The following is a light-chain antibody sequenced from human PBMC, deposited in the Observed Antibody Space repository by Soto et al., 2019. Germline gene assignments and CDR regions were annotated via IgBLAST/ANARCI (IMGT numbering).Light chain of an antibody. CDR2: WAS. CDR1: QSVLYSSNSKNY. CDR3: QQYYSTPLT. Sequence: DIVMTQSPDSLAVSLGERATTNCKSSQSVLYSSNSKNYLAWFQQKPGQPPKLLIYWASTRETGVPDRFSGSGSATDFTLTISSLQAEDVAVYYCQQYYSTPLTFGGGTKVEI. J-gene: IGKJ4*01. V-gene: IGKV4-1*01.